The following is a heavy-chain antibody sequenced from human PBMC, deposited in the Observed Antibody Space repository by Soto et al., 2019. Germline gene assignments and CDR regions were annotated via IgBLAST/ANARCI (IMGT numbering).Heavy chain of an antibody. V-gene: IGHV3-23*01. CDR1: GFTFNNYA. CDR3: AKDHPGVAARFDY. D-gene: IGHD6-13*01. CDR2: ISGSGSST. J-gene: IGHJ4*02. Sequence: GGSLRLSCAASGFTFNNYAMSWVRQAPGKGLEWVSSISGSGSSTYYADSVKGRFTISRDNSKNTLYLQLNTLRAEDTAVYYCAKDHPGVAARFDYWGQGCLVTVSS.